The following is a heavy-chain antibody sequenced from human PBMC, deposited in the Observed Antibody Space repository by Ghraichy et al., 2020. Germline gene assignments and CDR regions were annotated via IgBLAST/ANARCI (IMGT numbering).Heavy chain of an antibody. V-gene: IGHV3-23*01. CDR3: AKGRYNSGWNYFDY. CDR1: GFSFSSYA. CDR2: SSGGGGTT. D-gene: IGHD6-19*01. Sequence: GGSLRLSCAASGFSFSSYAMSWVRQAPGKGLEWVSASSGGGGTTYYADSVKGRFTISRDNSKNTLYLQMSSLRAEDTAVYYCAKGRYNSGWNYFDYWGQGTLVSV. J-gene: IGHJ4*02.